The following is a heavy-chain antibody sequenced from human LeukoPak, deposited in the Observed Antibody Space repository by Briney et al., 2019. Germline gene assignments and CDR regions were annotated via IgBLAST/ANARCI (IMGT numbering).Heavy chain of an antibody. CDR2: IYSGDST. J-gene: IGHJ4*02. V-gene: IGHV3-53*01. CDR3: AREVATGFSCFDY. Sequence: GGSLRLSCAASGFTVNNNYMNWVRQAPGKGLEWVSLIYSGDSTYYADSVKGRFIISRDNSKNTLYPQMNSLRAEDTAVYYCAREVATGFSCFDYWGQGTLVTVSS. D-gene: IGHD2-21*02. CDR1: GFTVNNNY.